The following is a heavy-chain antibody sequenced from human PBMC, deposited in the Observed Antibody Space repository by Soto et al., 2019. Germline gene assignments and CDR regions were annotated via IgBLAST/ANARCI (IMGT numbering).Heavy chain of an antibody. V-gene: IGHV3-23*01. J-gene: IGHJ5*02. CDR1: VFTFSSYA. CDR2: ISGSGGST. Sequence: WWSLRLSCSASVFTFSSYAMSWFRQAPGKGLEWVSAISGSGGSTYNADSVKGRFTISRDNSKNTLYLQMNSLRAEDTAVYYCAKDPGYSSSWSNWFDPWGQGTLVTVSS. CDR3: AKDPGYSSSWSNWFDP. D-gene: IGHD6-13*01.